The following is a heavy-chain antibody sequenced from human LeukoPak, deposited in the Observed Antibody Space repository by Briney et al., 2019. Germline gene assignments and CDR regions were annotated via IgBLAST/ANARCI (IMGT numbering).Heavy chain of an antibody. D-gene: IGHD1-7*01. J-gene: IGHJ3*02. Sequence: PSETLSLTCTVAGDSISSSSFYWGWIRQPPGKGLEWIGSIYYTGSTYYNVSLKSRVTISVDTSKNQFSLKLTSVTAADTAVYYCASQTTWAFDIWGQGTMVTVSS. CDR3: ASQTTWAFDI. CDR2: IYYTGST. CDR1: GDSISSSSFY. V-gene: IGHV4-39*01.